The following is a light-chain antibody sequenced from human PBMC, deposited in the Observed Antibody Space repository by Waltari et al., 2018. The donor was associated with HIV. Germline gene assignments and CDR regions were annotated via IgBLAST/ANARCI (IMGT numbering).Light chain of an antibody. V-gene: IGLV2-8*01. Sequence: QSALTRPPPASGPLGRSSTISSTGTTITIGLLNYVSWYQQHPDKAPRLLIDEVNKRPSGVPGRFSGSKSGNTASLTVSGLQAEDEADYYCSSYAGSGNLLLFGGGTKVTVL. CDR1: TITIGLLNY. J-gene: IGLJ6*01. CDR3: SSYAGSGNLLL. CDR2: EVN.